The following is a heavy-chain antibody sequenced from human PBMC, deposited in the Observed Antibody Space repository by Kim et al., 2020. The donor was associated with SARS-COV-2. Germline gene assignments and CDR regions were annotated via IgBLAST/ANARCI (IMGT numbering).Heavy chain of an antibody. V-gene: IGHV4-34*01. CDR2: INHHGGT. D-gene: IGHD2-2*01. CDR1: GGSFSGYY. J-gene: IGHJ2*01. Sequence: SETLSLTCAVYGGSFSGYYWCWSLRHPGRRREWRGGINHHGGTNYNQSLNNRGAITVDTTKNQHSPKLRSLTTAATTVVYCSTDVIPATIPRLPPFYF. CDR3: STDVIPATIPRLPPFYF.